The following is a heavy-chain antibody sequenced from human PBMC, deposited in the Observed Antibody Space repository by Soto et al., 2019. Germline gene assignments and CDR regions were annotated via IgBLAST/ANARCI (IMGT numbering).Heavy chain of an antibody. D-gene: IGHD3-10*01. CDR3: AKDNRVRGATWPFDP. CDR1: GFTFSSYG. J-gene: IGHJ5*02. Sequence: QVQLVESGGGVVQPGRSLRLSCAASGFTFSSYGMHWVRQAPGKGLEWVAVISYDGSNKYYADSVKGRFTISRDNSKNTLYLQMNSLRAEDTAVYYCAKDNRVRGATWPFDPWGQGTLVTVSS. V-gene: IGHV3-30*18. CDR2: ISYDGSNK.